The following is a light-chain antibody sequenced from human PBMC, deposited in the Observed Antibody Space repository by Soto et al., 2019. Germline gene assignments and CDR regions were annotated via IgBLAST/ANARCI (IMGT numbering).Light chain of an antibody. J-gene: IGLJ3*02. CDR3: AAWDDSLNGWV. CDR2: SDN. CDR1: SSNIGSNT. Sequence: QPVLTQPPSASGTPGQRVTISCSGGSSNIGSNTVNWYQQLPGTAPKLLIYSDNQRPSGVPDRFSGSKSGTSASLAISGLQSEDEDDYYCAAWDDSLNGWVFGGGTKLTVL. V-gene: IGLV1-44*01.